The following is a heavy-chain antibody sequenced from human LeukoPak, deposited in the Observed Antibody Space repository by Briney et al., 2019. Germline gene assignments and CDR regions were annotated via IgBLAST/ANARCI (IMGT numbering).Heavy chain of an antibody. Sequence: PSETLSLTCAVYGGSSSGYYWSWIRQPPGKGLEWIGEINHSGSTNYNPSLKSRVTISVDTSKNQFSLKLSSVTAADTAVYYCATYSSGWYYFDYWGQGTLVTVSS. V-gene: IGHV4-34*01. J-gene: IGHJ4*02. CDR2: INHSGST. CDR1: GGSSSGYY. D-gene: IGHD6-19*01. CDR3: ATYSSGWYYFDY.